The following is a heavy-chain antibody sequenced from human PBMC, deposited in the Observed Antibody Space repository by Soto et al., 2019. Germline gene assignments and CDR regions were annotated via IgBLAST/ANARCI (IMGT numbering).Heavy chain of an antibody. Sequence: GESLKISCQVSGYRFTDYWIGWVRQIPGKGLEWMGNFYPDDSDFRYNPFFQGQVTSSADKSITTAYVQWSSLKASDSGMYYCARFGGPGLSHNWFDTWGQGTLVTVSS. CDR1: GYRFTDYW. CDR3: ARFGGPGLSHNWFDT. V-gene: IGHV5-51*01. J-gene: IGHJ5*02. CDR2: FYPDDSDF. D-gene: IGHD3-3*01.